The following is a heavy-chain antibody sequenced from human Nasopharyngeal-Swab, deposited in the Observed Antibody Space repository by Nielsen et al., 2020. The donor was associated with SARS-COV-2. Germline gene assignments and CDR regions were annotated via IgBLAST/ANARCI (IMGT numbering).Heavy chain of an antibody. V-gene: IGHV3-21*01. Sequence: GESLKISCAASGFTFSSYSMIWVRQAPGKGLEWVSSISSSSSYIYYADSVKGRFTISRDNAKNSLYLQMNSLRAEDTAVYYCARERLGELFVDYWGQGTLVTVSS. CDR2: ISSSSSYI. CDR1: GFTFSSYS. D-gene: IGHD3-16*01. CDR3: ARERLGELFVDY. J-gene: IGHJ4*02.